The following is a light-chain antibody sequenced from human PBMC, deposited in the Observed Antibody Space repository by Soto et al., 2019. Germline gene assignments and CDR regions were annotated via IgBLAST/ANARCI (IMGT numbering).Light chain of an antibody. CDR2: DAS. J-gene: IGKJ1*01. Sequence: DIQMTQSPSTLSATAGDRVTITCRASQSISSWLAWYQHKPGKAPKLLIYDASNLASRVPSRFSGSGSGPEPSLTTSSLQPDDCPTYYCQQYENYWTFGPGTTVDI. V-gene: IGKV1-5*01. CDR1: QSISSW. CDR3: QQYENYWT.